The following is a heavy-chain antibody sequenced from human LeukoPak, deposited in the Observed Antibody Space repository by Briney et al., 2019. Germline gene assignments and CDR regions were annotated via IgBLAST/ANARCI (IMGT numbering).Heavy chain of an antibody. CDR1: GFTFSSYG. J-gene: IGHJ6*03. CDR3: AKDYGTFGGVIVPDYYYYYMDA. CDR2: IRYDGSNK. V-gene: IGHV3-30*02. Sequence: GGSLRLSCAASGFTFSSYGMHWVRQAPGKGLEWVAFIRYDGSNKYYADSVKGRFTISRDNSKNTLYLQMNSLRAEDTAVYYCAKDYGTFGGVIVPDYYYYYMDAWGKGTTVTVSS. D-gene: IGHD3-16*02.